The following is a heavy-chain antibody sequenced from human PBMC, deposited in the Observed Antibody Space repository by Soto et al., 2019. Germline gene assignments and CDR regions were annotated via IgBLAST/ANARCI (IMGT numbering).Heavy chain of an antibody. J-gene: IGHJ6*02. D-gene: IGHD2-2*01. Sequence: GGSLGLCFEASGFSFSGYGMHWVRQAPGKWLEWVAVIWYDGSNKYYADSVKGRFTISRDNSKNTLYLQMKSLRDEDTAVYYCARDITPASITRQYYGMDVWGQGTTVTVSS. CDR1: GFSFSGYG. CDR2: IWYDGSNK. CDR3: ARDITPASITRQYYGMDV. V-gene: IGHV3-33*01.